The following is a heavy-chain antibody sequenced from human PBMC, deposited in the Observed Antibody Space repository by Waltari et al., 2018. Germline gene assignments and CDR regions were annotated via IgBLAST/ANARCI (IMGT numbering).Heavy chain of an antibody. Sequence: EVQLLESGGGLVQPGDSLRLPCTTSGFTFSHFWMDWVRQTPGKGLEWVANIKEDGTQKNHVDSVRGRFTISRDNAKNSLYLQMNNLRAEDTAVYYCSRSLDFWGQGTTVTVSS. V-gene: IGHV3-7*01. CDR2: IKEDGTQK. J-gene: IGHJ6*02. CDR3: SRSLDF. CDR1: GFTFSHFW.